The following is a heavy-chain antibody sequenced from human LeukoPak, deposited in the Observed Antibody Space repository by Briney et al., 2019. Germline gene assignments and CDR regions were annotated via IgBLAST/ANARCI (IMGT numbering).Heavy chain of an antibody. V-gene: IGHV3-23*01. Sequence: GGSLRLSCAASGFTFSSYAMSWVRQAPGKGLEWVSAISGSGGSTYYADSVKGRFTISRDNSKNALYLQMNSLRAEDTAVYYCAKNADTYYDYVWGSYRSNWFDPWGQGTLVTVSS. J-gene: IGHJ5*02. CDR1: GFTFSSYA. CDR3: AKNADTYYDYVWGSYRSNWFDP. CDR2: ISGSGGST. D-gene: IGHD3-16*02.